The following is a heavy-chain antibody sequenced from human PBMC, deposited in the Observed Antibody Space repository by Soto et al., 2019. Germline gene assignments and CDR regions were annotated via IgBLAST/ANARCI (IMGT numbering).Heavy chain of an antibody. CDR3: ASAPSRYYYYGMDV. J-gene: IGHJ6*02. Sequence: QVQLVQSGAEVKKPGSSVKFSCKASGGTFSSYAISWVRQAPGQGLEWMGGIIPIFGTANYAQKFQGRVTITADESTSTDYMELSSLRSEDTAVYYCASAPSRYYYYGMDVWGQGTTVTVSS. V-gene: IGHV1-69*12. D-gene: IGHD7-27*01. CDR1: GGTFSSYA. CDR2: IIPIFGTA.